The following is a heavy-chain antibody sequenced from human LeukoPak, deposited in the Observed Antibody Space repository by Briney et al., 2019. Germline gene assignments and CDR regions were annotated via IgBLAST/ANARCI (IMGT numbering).Heavy chain of an antibody. CDR3: ARGRASRMDV. V-gene: IGHV1-58*02. CDR1: GFDFVTSV. J-gene: IGHJ6*04. CDR2: IIVGSGNT. Sequence: SVKVSCKTSGFDFVTSVIHWGRQARGQRLEWIGEIIVGSGNTEYGEKFQERATITRNTSISTAYMELSSLRSEDTAVYYRARGRASRMDVWGKGTTVTVSS.